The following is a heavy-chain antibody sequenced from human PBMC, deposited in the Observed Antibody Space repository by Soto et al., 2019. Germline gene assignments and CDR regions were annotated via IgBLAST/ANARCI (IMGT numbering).Heavy chain of an antibody. D-gene: IGHD2-2*03. V-gene: IGHV1-69*13. CDR2: IIPIFGTT. Sequence: SVKVSCKASGGTFSSHAISWVRQAPGRGLEWMGGIIPIFGTTNYAQNFRARVTITADESTSTAYMELSSLTSEDTAVYYCGSVGYCSSTNCLFYYYHYGMDVWGPGTTVTVSS. CDR3: GSVGYCSSTNCLFYYYHYGMDV. J-gene: IGHJ6*02. CDR1: GGTFSSHA.